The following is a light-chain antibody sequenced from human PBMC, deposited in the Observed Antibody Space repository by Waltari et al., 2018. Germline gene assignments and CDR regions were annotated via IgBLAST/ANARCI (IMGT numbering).Light chain of an antibody. CDR2: DVS. CDR3: SSYVSGSTLKM. J-gene: IGLJ3*02. CDR1: NNDIGGYDY. V-gene: IGLV2-14*01. Sequence: QSALTQPASVSGSPGQSITISCTGTNNDIGGYDYVSWYQQHPGKDPKLLIYDVSHRPSVVSIRFSGSKSGKAASLTISGLQTEDEADYYCSSYVSGSTLKMFGGGTKLTVL.